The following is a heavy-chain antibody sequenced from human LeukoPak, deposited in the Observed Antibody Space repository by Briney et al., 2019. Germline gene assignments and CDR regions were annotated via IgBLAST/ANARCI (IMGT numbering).Heavy chain of an antibody. J-gene: IGHJ4*02. Sequence: GRSLRLSCAASGFTFDDYAVHWVRQAPGKGLEWVSGISWNSGSIAYADSVKGRFTISRDNAKNSLYLQMNSLRAEDTALYYCAKDLSSGWYSRYYFDYWGQGTLVTVSS. V-gene: IGHV3-9*01. D-gene: IGHD6-19*01. CDR2: ISWNSGSI. CDR1: GFTFDDYA. CDR3: AKDLSSGWYSRYYFDY.